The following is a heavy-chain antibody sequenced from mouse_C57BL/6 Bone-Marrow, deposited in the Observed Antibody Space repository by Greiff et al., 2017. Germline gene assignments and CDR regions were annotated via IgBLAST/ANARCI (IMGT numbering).Heavy chain of an antibody. CDR2: IRSKSNNYAT. V-gene: IGHV10-1*01. Sequence: EVQLVESGGGLVQPKGSLKLSCAASGFSFNTYAMNWVRPAPGQGLEWVARIRSKSNNYATYYADSVKERFTISRDDSESMLYLQMNNLKTEDTAMYYCVRQKGGANWDPFDYWGQGTTLTVSS. CDR3: VRQKGGANWDPFDY. D-gene: IGHD4-1*01. J-gene: IGHJ2*01. CDR1: GFSFNTYA.